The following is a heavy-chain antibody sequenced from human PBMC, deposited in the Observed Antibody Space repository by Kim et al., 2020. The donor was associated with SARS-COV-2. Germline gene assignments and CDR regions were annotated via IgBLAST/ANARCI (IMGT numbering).Heavy chain of an antibody. D-gene: IGHD3-16*01. CDR3: ARDLGGLGEDV. Sequence: NYAQKLQGRVTMTPDTSTSTAYMELRSLRSDDTAVYYCARDLGGLGEDVWGKGTTVTVSS. J-gene: IGHJ6*04. V-gene: IGHV1-18*01.